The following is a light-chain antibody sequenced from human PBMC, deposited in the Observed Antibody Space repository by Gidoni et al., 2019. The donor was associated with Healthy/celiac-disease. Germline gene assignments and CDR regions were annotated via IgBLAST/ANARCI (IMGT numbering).Light chain of an antibody. CDR2: EVS. V-gene: IGLV2-14*01. CDR3: SSYTSSYVV. J-gene: IGLJ2*01. CDR1: SSDVGGYNY. Sequence: QSALTQPAPVSGSPGQSITISCPGTSSDVGGYNYVSWYQQHPGKAPKLMIYEVSNRPSGVSNRFSGSKSGNTASLTISGLQAEDEADYYCSSYTSSYVVFGGGTKLTVL.